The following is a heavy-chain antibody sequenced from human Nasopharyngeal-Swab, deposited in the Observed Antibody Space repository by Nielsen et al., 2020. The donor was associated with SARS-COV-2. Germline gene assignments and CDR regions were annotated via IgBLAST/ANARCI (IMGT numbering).Heavy chain of an antibody. V-gene: IGHV1-46*01. CDR2: INPSGGST. Sequence: ASVKVSCKASGYTFTSYYMHWVRQAPGQGLEWMGIINPSGGSTSYAQKLQGRVTMTTDTSTSTAYMELRSLRSDDTAVYYCARISNIYDSSDGYFQHWGQGTLVTVSS. D-gene: IGHD3-22*01. J-gene: IGHJ1*01. CDR1: GYTFTSYY. CDR3: ARISNIYDSSDGYFQH.